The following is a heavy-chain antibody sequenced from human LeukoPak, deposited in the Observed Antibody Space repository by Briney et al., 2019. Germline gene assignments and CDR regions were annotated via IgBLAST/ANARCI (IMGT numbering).Heavy chain of an antibody. J-gene: IGHJ3*02. CDR2: IYYSGST. Sequence: PSETLSLTCTVSGGSISSSSYYWGWIRQPPGKGLEWIGSIYYSGSTYYNPSLKSRVTISVDTSKNQFSLKLSSVTAADTAVYYCARVTGYYDILTGYVSSAFDIWGQGTMVTVSS. D-gene: IGHD3-9*01. V-gene: IGHV4-39*07. CDR3: ARVTGYYDILTGYVSSAFDI. CDR1: GGSISSSSYY.